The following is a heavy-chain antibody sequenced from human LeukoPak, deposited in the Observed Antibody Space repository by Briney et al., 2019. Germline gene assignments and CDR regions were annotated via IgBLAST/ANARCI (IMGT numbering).Heavy chain of an antibody. CDR1: GFTFSSYG. CDR2: ISYDGSNK. Sequence: GRSLRLSCAASGFTFSSYGMHWVRQAPGKGLEWVAVISYDGSNKYYADSVRGRFTISRDNAKNSLYLQMNSLRAEDTAVYYCARGIAVPNWFDPWGQGTLVTVSS. J-gene: IGHJ5*02. CDR3: ARGIAVPNWFDP. D-gene: IGHD6-13*01. V-gene: IGHV3-30*03.